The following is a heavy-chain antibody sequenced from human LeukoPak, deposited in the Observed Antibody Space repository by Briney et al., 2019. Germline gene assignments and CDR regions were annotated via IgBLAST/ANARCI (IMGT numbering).Heavy chain of an antibody. Sequence: GGSLRLSCAASGFTFSSYGMHWVRQGPGKGLEWVAVISYDGSNKYYADSVKGQFTISRDNSKNTLYLQMSSLRAEDTAVYYCAKDGAVGWSGMDVWGQGTTVTVSS. CDR3: AKDGAVGWSGMDV. V-gene: IGHV3-30*18. CDR2: ISYDGSNK. CDR1: GFTFSSYG. J-gene: IGHJ6*02. D-gene: IGHD3-3*01.